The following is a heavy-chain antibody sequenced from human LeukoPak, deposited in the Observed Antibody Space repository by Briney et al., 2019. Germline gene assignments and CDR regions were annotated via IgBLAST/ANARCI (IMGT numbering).Heavy chain of an antibody. CDR3: ARDLSIAAAGTSGGGY. CDR2: IQYDGSNE. V-gene: IGHV3-30*02. Sequence: GGSLRLSCAASGFSFNTYGMHWVRQAPGKGLEWVAFIQYDGSNEFYADSVKGRFTISRDNAKNSLYLQMNSLRAEDTAVYYCARDLSIAAAGTSGGGYWGQGTLVTVSS. CDR1: GFSFNTYG. D-gene: IGHD6-13*01. J-gene: IGHJ4*02.